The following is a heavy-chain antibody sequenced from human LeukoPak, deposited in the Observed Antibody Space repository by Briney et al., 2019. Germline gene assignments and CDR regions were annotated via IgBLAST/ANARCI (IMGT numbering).Heavy chain of an antibody. V-gene: IGHV3-64*01. CDR3: ARGPYGDPTHYFDY. J-gene: IGHJ4*02. D-gene: IGHD4-17*01. CDR2: ISGNGGST. CDR1: GSTFSRYA. Sequence: AGGSLRLSCAASGSTFSRYAMHWVRQAPGKGLEYVSAISGNGGSTYYANSVKGRFTISRDYSENTLYLQMGSLRTEDMAVYYCARGPYGDPTHYFDYWGQGTLVTVSS.